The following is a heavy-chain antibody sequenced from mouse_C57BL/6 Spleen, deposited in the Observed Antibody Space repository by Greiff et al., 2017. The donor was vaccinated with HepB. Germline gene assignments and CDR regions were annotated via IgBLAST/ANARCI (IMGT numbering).Heavy chain of an antibody. CDR2: IDPSDSET. V-gene: IGHV1-52*01. D-gene: IGHD1-1*01. J-gene: IGHJ2*01. CDR1: GYTFTSYW. Sequence: QVQLQQPGAELVRPGSSVKLSCKASGYTFTSYWMHWVKQRPIQGLEWIGNIDPSDSETHYNQKFKDKATLTVDKSSSTAYMQLSSLTSEDSAVYYCARSHYGSSYPFDYWGQGTTLTVSS. CDR3: ARSHYGSSYPFDY.